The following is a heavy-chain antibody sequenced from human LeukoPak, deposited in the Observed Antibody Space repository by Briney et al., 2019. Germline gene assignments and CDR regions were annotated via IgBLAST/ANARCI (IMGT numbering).Heavy chain of an antibody. D-gene: IGHD1-26*01. CDR3: ARTRGYYGTSVDY. CDR2: IYYSGST. Sequence: SETLSLTCTVSGGSISSYYWSWIRQPPGKGLEWIGYIYYSGSTNYNPSLKSRVTISVDTSKNQFSLKLSSVTAADTAVYYCARTRGYYGTSVDYWGQGTLVTVSS. V-gene: IGHV4-59*08. CDR1: GGSISSYY. J-gene: IGHJ4*02.